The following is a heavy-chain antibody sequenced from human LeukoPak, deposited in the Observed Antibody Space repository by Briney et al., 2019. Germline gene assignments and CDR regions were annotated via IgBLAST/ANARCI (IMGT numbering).Heavy chain of an antibody. V-gene: IGHV3-30*04. D-gene: IGHD6-19*01. CDR2: ISYDGSNK. Sequence: GRSLRLSCAASGFTFSSYAMHWVRQAPGKGLEWVAVISYDGSNKYYADSVKGRFTISRDNSKNTLYLQMNSLRAEDTAVYYCARDIGQWLARSGLGYWGQGTLVTVSS. CDR3: ARDIGQWLARSGLGY. CDR1: GFTFSSYA. J-gene: IGHJ4*02.